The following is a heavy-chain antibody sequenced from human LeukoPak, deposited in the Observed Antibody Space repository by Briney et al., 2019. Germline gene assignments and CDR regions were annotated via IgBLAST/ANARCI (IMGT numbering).Heavy chain of an antibody. Sequence: ASVKVSCKASGYTFTSYDINWVRQATGQGLEWIGWMNPNSGNTGYAQKFQGRVTMTRNTSISTAYMELSSLRSVDTAVYYCARGRWIYGYYDAFDIWGQGTIVTVSS. J-gene: IGHJ3*02. CDR1: GYTFTSYD. V-gene: IGHV1-8*01. CDR3: ARGRWIYGYYDAFDI. D-gene: IGHD4-17*01. CDR2: MNPNSGNT.